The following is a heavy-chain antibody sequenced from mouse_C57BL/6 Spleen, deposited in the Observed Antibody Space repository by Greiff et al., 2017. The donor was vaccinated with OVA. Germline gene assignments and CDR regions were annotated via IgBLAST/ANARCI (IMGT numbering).Heavy chain of an antibody. V-gene: IGHV2-5*01. CDR3: ATSLTTQPYWYFDV. CDR1: GFSLTSYG. J-gene: IGHJ1*03. D-gene: IGHD1-1*01. Sequence: VQLQQSGPGLVQPSQSLSITCTVSGFSLTSYGVHWVRQSPGKGLEWLGVIWRGGSTDYNAAFMSRLSITKDNSKSQVFFKMNSLQADDTAIYYCATSLTTQPYWYFDVWGTGTTVTVSS. CDR2: IWRGGST.